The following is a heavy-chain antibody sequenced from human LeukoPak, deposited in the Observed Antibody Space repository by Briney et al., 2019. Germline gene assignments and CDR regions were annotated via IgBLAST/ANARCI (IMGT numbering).Heavy chain of an antibody. V-gene: IGHV6-1*01. CDR2: TYYRSKWYN. J-gene: IGHJ4*02. CDR1: GDSVSSNNAA. Sequence: SQTLSLTCAISGDSVSSNNAAWNWIRQSPSRGLEWLGRTYYRSKWYNDYAVSVKGRITINPDTSKNHFSLQLNSVSPEDTAVYYCSKEGPYGATPYYFDYWGQGTLVTVSS. CDR3: SKEGPYGATPYYFDY. D-gene: IGHD4-17*01.